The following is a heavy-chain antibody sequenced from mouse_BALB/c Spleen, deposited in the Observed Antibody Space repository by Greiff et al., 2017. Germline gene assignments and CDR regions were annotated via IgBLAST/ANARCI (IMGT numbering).Heavy chain of an antibody. CDR3: YAWRHYYGSSSFAY. D-gene: IGHD1-1*01. J-gene: IGHJ3*01. CDR1: GFNIKDYY. CDR2: IDPENGDT. Sequence: EVQRVESGAELVRPGASVKLSCTASGFNIKDYYMHWVKQRPEQGLEWIGWIDPENGDTEYAPKFQGKATMTADTSSNTAYLQLSSLTSEDTAVYYCYAWRHYYGSSSFAYWGQGTLVTVSA. V-gene: IGHV14-4*02.